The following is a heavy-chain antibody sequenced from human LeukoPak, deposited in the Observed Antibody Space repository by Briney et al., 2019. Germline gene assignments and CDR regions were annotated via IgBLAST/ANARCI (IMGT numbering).Heavy chain of an antibody. V-gene: IGHV1-2*02. J-gene: IGHJ4*02. D-gene: IGHD3-3*01. CDR3: ARDYDFWSGSPTAGFDY. CDR1: GYTFTGYY. CDR2: INPNSGGT. Sequence: GASVKVSCKASGYTFTGYYMHWVRQAPGQGLEWMGWINPNSGGTNYAQKFQGRVTMTRDTSISTAYMELSRLRSDDTAVYYCARDYDFWSGSPTAGFDYWGQGTLVTVSS.